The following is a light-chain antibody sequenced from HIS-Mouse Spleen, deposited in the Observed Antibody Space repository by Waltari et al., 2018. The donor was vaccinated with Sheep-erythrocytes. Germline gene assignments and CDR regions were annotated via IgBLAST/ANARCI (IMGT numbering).Light chain of an antibody. Sequence: QSALTQPPSASGSPGQSVTISCTGTSSAVGGYNYVPWYQQHPGKAPKLMMYEVSKRPSGVPERFSGSKSGNTASLTVSGLQAEDEADYYCSSYAGSNNWVFGGGTKLTVL. CDR3: SSYAGSNNWV. J-gene: IGLJ3*02. CDR1: SSAVGGYNY. CDR2: EVS. V-gene: IGLV2-8*01.